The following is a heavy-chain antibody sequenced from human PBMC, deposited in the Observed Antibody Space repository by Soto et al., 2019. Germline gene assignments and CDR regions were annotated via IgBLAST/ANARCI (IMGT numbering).Heavy chain of an antibody. CDR3: ETAGSYRFDN. D-gene: IGHD3-10*01. J-gene: IGHJ4*02. CDR2: INPDATTI. Sequence: GGSLRLSCATSGFTFSNYWIHWVRQAPGEGLVWVSRINPDATTINYADSVKGRFTVSRDNAKNTLYLQMNSLRAEDKAVYYCETAGSYRFDNWGQGTLVTVSS. V-gene: IGHV3-74*01. CDR1: GFTFSNYW.